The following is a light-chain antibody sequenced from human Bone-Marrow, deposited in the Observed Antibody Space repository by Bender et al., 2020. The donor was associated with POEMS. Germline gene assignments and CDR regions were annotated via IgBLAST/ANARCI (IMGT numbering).Light chain of an antibody. CDR2: QDS. CDR1: NLGDKY. CDR3: QAWDSRTYVL. J-gene: IGLJ2*01. V-gene: IGLV3-1*01. Sequence: SFDLTQPPSVSVSPGQTVSITCSGDNLGDKYACWYQQKPGQSPVLVIYQDSKRPSGIPERFSGSKSGNTATLTISGTQAMDEADYYCQAWDSRTYVLFGGGTKLTVL.